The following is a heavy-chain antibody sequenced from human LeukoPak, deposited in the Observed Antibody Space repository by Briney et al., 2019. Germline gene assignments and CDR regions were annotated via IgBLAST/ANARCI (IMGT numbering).Heavy chain of an antibody. Sequence: SVTVSFTSSVGTFTSYAISWVRQAPGQGLEWMGGVIAIFGTANYAQKFQGRVTITTDESTSTAYMELSSLRSEAAAVYYCATGEELPNYYYYYYMDVWGKGTTVTVSS. CDR1: VGTFTSYA. CDR3: ATGEELPNYYYYYYMDV. V-gene: IGHV1-69*05. D-gene: IGHD1-26*01. J-gene: IGHJ6*03. CDR2: VIAIFGTA.